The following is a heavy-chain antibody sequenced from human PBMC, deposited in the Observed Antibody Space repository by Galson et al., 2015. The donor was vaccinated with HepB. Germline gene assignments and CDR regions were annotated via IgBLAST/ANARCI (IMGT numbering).Heavy chain of an antibody. CDR3: ARAIQQLGPGSTPGGMDV. D-gene: IGHD6-13*01. V-gene: IGHV3-30*03. J-gene: IGHJ6*02. CDR2: ISYDGSNK. CDR1: GFTFSSYG. Sequence: SLRLSCAASGFTFSSYGMHWVRQAPGKGLEWVAVISYDGSNKYYADSVKGRFTISRDNSKNTLYLQMNSLRAEDTAVYYCARAIQQLGPGSTPGGMDVWGQGTTVTVSS.